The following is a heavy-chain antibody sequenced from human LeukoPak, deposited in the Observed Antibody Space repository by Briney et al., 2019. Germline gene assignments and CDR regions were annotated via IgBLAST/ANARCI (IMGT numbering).Heavy chain of an antibody. CDR3: ARKPLSGGHGGTIDY. Sequence: GSLRLSCATSGFTLSSYWMHWVRQVPGKGLEWLSRINNDGVSTSYADSVKGRFTISRDNAKNTLYLRMNSLRAEDTAIYYCARKPLSGGHGGTIDYWGQGTLVTVSS. CDR2: INNDGVST. CDR1: GFTLSSYW. J-gene: IGHJ4*02. V-gene: IGHV3-74*01. D-gene: IGHD5-12*01.